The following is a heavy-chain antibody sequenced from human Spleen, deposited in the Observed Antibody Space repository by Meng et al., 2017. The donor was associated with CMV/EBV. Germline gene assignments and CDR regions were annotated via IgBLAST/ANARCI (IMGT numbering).Heavy chain of an antibody. CDR2: ISGSGGST. CDR3: AKDGLDIVGATWYYDY. CDR1: GFTVSSYA. V-gene: IGHV3-23*01. D-gene: IGHD1-26*01. J-gene: IGHJ4*02. Sequence: SGFTVSSYAMSWVSQAPGKGLEWVAAISGSGGSTYYADSVKGRFTISRDNSKNTLYLQMNSLRAEDTAVYYCAKDGLDIVGATWYYDYWGQGTLVTVSS.